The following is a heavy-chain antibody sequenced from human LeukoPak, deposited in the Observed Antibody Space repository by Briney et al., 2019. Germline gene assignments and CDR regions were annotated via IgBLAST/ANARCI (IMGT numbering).Heavy chain of an antibody. CDR1: GFAFSSYA. CDR2: LSGGGDST. J-gene: IGHJ6*02. CDR3: AKEDPIAVRRHGLDV. D-gene: IGHD6-19*01. Sequence: GGSLRLSCAASGFAFSSYAMTWVRQAPGNWLEWVSGLSGGGDSTYYADSVKGRFTISRDNSKNTLYLQMNSLRAEDTAIYYCAKEDPIAVRRHGLDVWGQGTTVTVSS. V-gene: IGHV3-23*01.